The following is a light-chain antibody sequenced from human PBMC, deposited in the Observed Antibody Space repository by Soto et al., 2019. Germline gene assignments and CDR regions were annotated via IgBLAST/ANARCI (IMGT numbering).Light chain of an antibody. CDR2: AAS. J-gene: IGKJ2*01. CDR1: QSISSY. CDR3: QQSYSTPYT. V-gene: IGKV1-39*01. Sequence: DIQMTQSQSSLSASVGDRVTITCRSSQSISSYLNWYQQKPGKAPKLLIYAASSLQGGVPSRFSGSGSGTDFTLTISSLQPEDFATYYCQQSYSTPYTCGQGTNLDIK.